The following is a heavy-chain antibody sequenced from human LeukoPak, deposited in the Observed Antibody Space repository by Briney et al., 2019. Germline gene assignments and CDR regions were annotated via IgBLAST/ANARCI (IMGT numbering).Heavy chain of an antibody. CDR1: GFTFSSYS. V-gene: IGHV3-21*01. CDR2: ISSSSRYI. Sequence: AGGSLRLSCAASGFTFSSYSMHWVRQAPGKGLEWVSSISSSSRYIYYADSVKGRFTISRDNAKNSLYLQMNSLRVEDTAVHYCARESSYYYDSSGYYEGGDAFDIWGQGTMVTVAS. D-gene: IGHD3-22*01. J-gene: IGHJ3*02. CDR3: ARESSYYYDSSGYYEGGDAFDI.